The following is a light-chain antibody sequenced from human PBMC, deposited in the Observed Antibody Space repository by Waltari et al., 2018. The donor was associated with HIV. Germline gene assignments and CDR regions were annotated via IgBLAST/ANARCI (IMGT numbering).Light chain of an antibody. CDR1: SREVGGYNY. V-gene: IGLV2-14*01. CDR3: SSYTSSSTYV. CDR2: DVS. J-gene: IGLJ1*01. Sequence: QSALTQPASVSGSPGKSITISCTGTSREVGGYNYVSWYQQHPGKAPKLMIYDVSNRPSGVSNRFSGSKSGNTASLTISGLQAEDEADYYCSSYTSSSTYVFGTGTKVTVL.